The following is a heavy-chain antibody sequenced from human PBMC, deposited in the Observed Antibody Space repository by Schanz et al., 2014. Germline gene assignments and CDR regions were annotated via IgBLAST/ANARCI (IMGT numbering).Heavy chain of an antibody. J-gene: IGHJ4*02. CDR3: ARGLIAAAGGAFDY. CDR2: ISDSGDTA. D-gene: IGHD6-13*01. CDR1: GFTFTNYA. V-gene: IGHV3-23*01. Sequence: DVQLLESGGGLVQPGGSLRLSCAASGFTFTNYAMSWVRQAPGKGLEWVSLISDSGDTAYYADSVKGRFTISRDNSKNTLYLQMNSLRAGDAAVYYCARGLIAAAGGAFDYWGQGTLVIVSS.